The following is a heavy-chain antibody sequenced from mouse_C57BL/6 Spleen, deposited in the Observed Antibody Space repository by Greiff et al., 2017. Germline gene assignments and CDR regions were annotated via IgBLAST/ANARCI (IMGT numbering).Heavy chain of an antibody. Sequence: VQLVESGAELVRPGASVKLSCKASGYTFTDYYINWVKQRPGQGLEWIARIYPGSGNTYYNEKFKGKATLTAEKSSSTAYMQLSSLTSEDSAVYFCARGMIYGGDYYAMDYWGQGTSVTVSS. CDR3: ARGMIYGGDYYAMDY. V-gene: IGHV1-76*01. J-gene: IGHJ4*01. CDR1: GYTFTDYY. CDR2: IYPGSGNT. D-gene: IGHD2-4*01.